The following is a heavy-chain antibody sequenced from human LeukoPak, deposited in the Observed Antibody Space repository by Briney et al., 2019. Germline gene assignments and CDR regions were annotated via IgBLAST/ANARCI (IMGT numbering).Heavy chain of an antibody. J-gene: IGHJ6*02. Sequence: ASVKVSCKASGYTFTGYYMHWVRQAPGQGLEWMGWISVYNGNTNYAENLQDRVTMTTDTSTSTAYMELRSLRSDDTAVYYCARDMGSYYNYYYYGMDVWGQGTTVTVSS. V-gene: IGHV1-18*04. D-gene: IGHD3-10*01. CDR1: GYTFTGYY. CDR2: ISVYNGNT. CDR3: ARDMGSYYNYYYYGMDV.